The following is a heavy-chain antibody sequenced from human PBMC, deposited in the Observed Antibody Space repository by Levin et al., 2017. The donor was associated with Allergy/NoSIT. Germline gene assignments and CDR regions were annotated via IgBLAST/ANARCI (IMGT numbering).Heavy chain of an antibody. D-gene: IGHD6-6*01. CDR2: LRSIRHGGTS. CDR1: GFTFGDYA. Sequence: GGSLRLSCTASGFTFGDYAMSWFRQAPGKGLEWVAFLRSIRHGGTSEYAASVKGRFIISRDDSKSIAYLQMNSLKIEDTAMYYCTRDIAARHWFGPWGQGTQVTVSS. J-gene: IGHJ5*02. CDR3: TRDIAARHWFGP. V-gene: IGHV3-49*03.